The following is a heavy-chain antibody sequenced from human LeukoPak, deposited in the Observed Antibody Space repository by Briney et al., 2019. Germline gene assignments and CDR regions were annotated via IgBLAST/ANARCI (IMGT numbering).Heavy chain of an antibody. CDR2: INPNSGGT. J-gene: IGHJ5*02. Sequence: ASVKVSCKASGGTFNSYAISWVRQAPGQGLEWMGWINPNSGGTNYAQKFQGRVTMTRDTSISTAYMELSRLRSDDTAVYYCARPGDYDFWSGYRYWFDPWGQGTLVTVSS. CDR1: GGTFNSYA. V-gene: IGHV1-2*02. D-gene: IGHD3-3*01. CDR3: ARPGDYDFWSGYRYWFDP.